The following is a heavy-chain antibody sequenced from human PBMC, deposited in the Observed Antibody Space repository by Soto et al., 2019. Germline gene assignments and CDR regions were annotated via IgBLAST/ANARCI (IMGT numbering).Heavy chain of an antibody. D-gene: IGHD4-17*01. Sequence: QVQLVESGGGVVQPGRSLRLSCAASGFTFSSYGMHWVRQAPGKGLEWVAVISYDGSNKYYADSVQGRFTISRDNSKNTLYLQMISLRAEDTAVYYCAKDQDHGDYGGYLDYWGQGTLVNVSS. CDR2: ISYDGSNK. J-gene: IGHJ4*02. CDR1: GFTFSSYG. CDR3: AKDQDHGDYGGYLDY. V-gene: IGHV3-30*18.